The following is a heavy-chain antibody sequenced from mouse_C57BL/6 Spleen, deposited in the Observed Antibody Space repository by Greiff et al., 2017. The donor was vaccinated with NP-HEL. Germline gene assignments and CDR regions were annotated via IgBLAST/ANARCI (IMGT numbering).Heavy chain of an antibody. D-gene: IGHD2-10*01. CDR1: GYTFTSYW. J-gene: IGHJ2*01. V-gene: IGHV1-80*01. CDR3: AREGAYPKPYFDY. Sequence: QVQLQQPGAELVKPGASVKMSCKASGYTFTSYWMNWVKQRPGKGLEWIGQIYPGDGDTNYNGKFKGKATLTADKSSSTAYMQLSSLTSEDCAVYFGAREGAYPKPYFDYWGQGTTLTVSS. CDR2: IYPGDGDT.